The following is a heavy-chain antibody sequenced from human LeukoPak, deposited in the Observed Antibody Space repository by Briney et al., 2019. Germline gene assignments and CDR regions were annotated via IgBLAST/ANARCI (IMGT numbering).Heavy chain of an antibody. Sequence: SETLSLTCTVSGGSISSYYWSWIRQPPGKGLEWIGYIYYSRSTNYNPSLKSRVTISVDTSKNQFSLKLSSVTAADTAVYYCARGRDSSGWYGGGDYWGQGTLVTVSS. CDR3: ARGRDSSGWYGGGDY. J-gene: IGHJ4*02. V-gene: IGHV4-59*01. D-gene: IGHD6-19*01. CDR2: IYYSRST. CDR1: GGSISSYY.